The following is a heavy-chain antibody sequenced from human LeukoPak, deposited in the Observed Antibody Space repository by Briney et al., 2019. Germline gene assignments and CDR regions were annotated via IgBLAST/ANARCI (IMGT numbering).Heavy chain of an antibody. D-gene: IGHD3-10*01. CDR3: TREVLNAFDS. Sequence: PGGSLRLSCAASGFIFRNHWMHWVRQAPGKGLMWVSRINADGSNTRYADSVKGRFTTSRDNAKNTLYLQMNSLRAEDTAVYYCTREVLNAFDSWGQGTLVTVSS. V-gene: IGHV3-74*01. CDR2: INADGSNT. J-gene: IGHJ3*02. CDR1: GFIFRNHW.